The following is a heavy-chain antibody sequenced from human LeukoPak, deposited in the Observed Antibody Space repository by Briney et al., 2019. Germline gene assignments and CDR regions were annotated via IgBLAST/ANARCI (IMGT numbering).Heavy chain of an antibody. V-gene: IGHV3-21*01. J-gene: IGHJ4*02. CDR3: ARDFAQTGDYHHFDY. CDR1: GFTFSTYS. CDR2: IISGTYI. Sequence: PGGSLRLSCAASGFTFSTYSMNWVRQAPGKGLEWVSSIISGTYIYYADSVKGRFTISRDNAKNSLYLQMNSLRAEDTAVYYCARDFAQTGDYHHFDYWGQGTPVTVSS. D-gene: IGHD7-27*01.